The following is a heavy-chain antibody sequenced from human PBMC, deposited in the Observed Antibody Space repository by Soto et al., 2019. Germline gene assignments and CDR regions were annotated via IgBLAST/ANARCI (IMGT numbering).Heavy chain of an antibody. J-gene: IGHJ4*02. V-gene: IGHV3-11*06. D-gene: IGHD2-8*02. CDR1: GFTFSDYY. Sequence: QVQLVESGGGFVKPGGSLRLSCAASGFTFSDYYMSWIRQAPGKGLEWVSYITSSISYTNYADSVKGRFTISRDNAKTSLYLKMNSLRAEDTAVYYCARYISGYVAYWGPGTLVTVSS. CDR3: ARYISGYVAY. CDR2: ITSSISYT.